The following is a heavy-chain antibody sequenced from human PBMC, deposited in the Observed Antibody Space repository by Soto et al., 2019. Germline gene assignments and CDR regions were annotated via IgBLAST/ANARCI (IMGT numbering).Heavy chain of an antibody. CDR1: GFTFSTYA. V-gene: IGHV3-23*01. Sequence: GGSLRLSCSASGFTFSTYAMSWVRQAPGKGLEWVSYISGGSTYYADSVKGRFTISRDNSKNTLYLQMNSLRAEDTAVYYCAKGGSRGAFDIWGQGTMVTVSS. J-gene: IGHJ3*02. CDR2: ISGGST. CDR3: AKGGSRGAFDI. D-gene: IGHD5-12*01.